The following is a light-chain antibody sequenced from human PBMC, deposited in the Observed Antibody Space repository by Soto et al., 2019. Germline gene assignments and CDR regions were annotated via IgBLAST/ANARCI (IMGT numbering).Light chain of an antibody. Sequence: QSALTQPASVSGSPGQSITISCTGTSSDVGGYNYVSWYQQHPGKAPKLMIYDVSYRPSGVSNRFSGFKSGNTASLTISGLQAEDEADYYCSSYTSSSTVVFGGGTKLTV. CDR1: SSDVGGYNY. V-gene: IGLV2-14*01. J-gene: IGLJ3*02. CDR2: DVS. CDR3: SSYTSSSTVV.